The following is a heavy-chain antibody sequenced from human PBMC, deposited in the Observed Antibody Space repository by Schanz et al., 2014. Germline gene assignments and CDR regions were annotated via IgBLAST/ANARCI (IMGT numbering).Heavy chain of an antibody. CDR2: ISYSGSS. J-gene: IGHJ5*02. Sequence: QVQLQESGPGLVKPSQTLSLTCSVSGGSISSGGDYWSWIRQHPGKGLEWIGFISYSGSSDYNPSLKSRVTISVDTSKSQFSLKLSAVTAADTAVYYCAKAEYDILTDSYSRLDPWGQGTLVTVSS. CDR3: AKAEYDILTDSYSRLDP. D-gene: IGHD3-9*01. CDR1: GGSISSGGDY. V-gene: IGHV4-31*03.